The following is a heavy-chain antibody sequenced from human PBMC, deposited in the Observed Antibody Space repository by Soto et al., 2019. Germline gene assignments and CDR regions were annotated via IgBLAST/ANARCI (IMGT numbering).Heavy chain of an antibody. Sequence: EVQLVESGGGLVKPGGSLRLSCAASGFNFNSYTINWVRQAPGKRLEWLSSISSSGYIFSTDSVRGRFTISRDNAKSSVYLQISSLRAEDTAVYFCARDCGGGSCYPGMDVWGQGTTVTVTS. CDR1: GFNFNSYT. V-gene: IGHV3-21*01. CDR3: ARDCGGGSCYPGMDV. J-gene: IGHJ6*02. CDR2: ISSSGYI. D-gene: IGHD2-15*01.